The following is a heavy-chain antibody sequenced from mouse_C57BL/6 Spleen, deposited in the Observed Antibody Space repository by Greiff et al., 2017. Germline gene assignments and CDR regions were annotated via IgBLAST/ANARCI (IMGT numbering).Heavy chain of an antibody. Sequence: QVQLQQPGAELVKPGASVKLSCKASGYTFTSYWMHWVKQRPGQGLEWIGMIHPNSGSTNYNEKFKSKATLTVDKSSSTAYMQLSSLTSEDSAVYYCARGNDGYCVPYYYAMDYWGQGTSVTVSS. J-gene: IGHJ4*01. V-gene: IGHV1-64*01. CDR1: GYTFTSYW. CDR2: IHPNSGST. D-gene: IGHD2-3*01. CDR3: ARGNDGYCVPYYYAMDY.